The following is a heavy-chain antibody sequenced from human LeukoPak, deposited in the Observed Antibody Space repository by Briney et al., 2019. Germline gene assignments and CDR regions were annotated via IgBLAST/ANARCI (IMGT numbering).Heavy chain of an antibody. D-gene: IGHD2-21*02. Sequence: GGSLRLSCAASGFTFSSYAMSWVRQAPGKGLEWVAVISYDGSNKYYADSVKGRFTISRDNSKNTLYLQMNSLRAEDTAVYYCARDPAPYCGGDCYSYFDYWGQGTLVTASS. J-gene: IGHJ4*02. CDR2: ISYDGSNK. CDR1: GFTFSSYA. CDR3: ARDPAPYCGGDCYSYFDY. V-gene: IGHV3-30*04.